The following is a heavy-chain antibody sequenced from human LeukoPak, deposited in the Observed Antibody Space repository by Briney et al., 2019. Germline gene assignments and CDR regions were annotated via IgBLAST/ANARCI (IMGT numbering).Heavy chain of an antibody. CDR2: IRYDGSNK. D-gene: IGHD3-3*01. J-gene: IGHJ6*03. V-gene: IGHV3-33*08. CDR3: ARDQVSHYDFWSVRSGGYYYYMDV. Sequence: GSLRLSCAASGFTFSSYGMHWVRQAPGKGLEWVAVIRYDGSNKYYADSVKGRFTISRDNSKNSLYLQMNSLRAEDTAVYYCARDQVSHYDFWSVRSGGYYYYMDVWGKGTTVTVSS. CDR1: GFTFSSYG.